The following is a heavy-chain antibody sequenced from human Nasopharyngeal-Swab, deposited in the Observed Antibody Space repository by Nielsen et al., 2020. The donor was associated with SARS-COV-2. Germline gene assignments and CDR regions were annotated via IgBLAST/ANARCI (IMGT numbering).Heavy chain of an antibody. J-gene: IGHJ4*02. D-gene: IGHD3-22*01. CDR3: ARANTYYFQSGGSSHFDY. CDR1: GFTFSSYA. CDR2: ISGSGGST. Sequence: EGSLRLSCAASGFTFSSYAMNWVRQAPGKGLEWVSAISGSGGSTYYADSMKGRFTISRDNSKNTLYLQMNSLRAGDTAVYYCARANTYYFQSGGSSHFDYWGQGTLVTVSS. V-gene: IGHV3-23*01.